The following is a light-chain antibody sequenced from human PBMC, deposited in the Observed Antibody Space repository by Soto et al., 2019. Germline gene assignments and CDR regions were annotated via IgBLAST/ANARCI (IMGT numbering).Light chain of an antibody. J-gene: IGKJ4*01. CDR1: QSISSSY. Sequence: EIVLTQSPGTLSLSPGKRATLSCGASQSISSSYLAWYQQRPGQAPRLLIYGASSRATGIPDRFSGSGSGTEFTLTISRLEPEDFAVYYCQQYNNWPLTFGGGTKVDIK. CDR2: GAS. CDR3: QQYNNWPLT. V-gene: IGKV3-20*01.